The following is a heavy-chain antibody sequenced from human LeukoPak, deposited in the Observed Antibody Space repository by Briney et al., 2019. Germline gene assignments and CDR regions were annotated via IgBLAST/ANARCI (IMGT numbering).Heavy chain of an antibody. CDR3: AKDWEREDRGEYYYDSSGPTDY. D-gene: IGHD3-22*01. CDR1: GFTFSSYG. Sequence: GGSLRLSCAASGFTFSSYGMHWVRQAPGKGLEWVAVISYDGSNKYYADSVKGRFTISRDNSKNTLYLQMNSLRAEDTAVYYCAKDWEREDRGEYYYDSSGPTDYWGQGTLVTVSS. CDR2: ISYDGSNK. V-gene: IGHV3-30*18. J-gene: IGHJ4*02.